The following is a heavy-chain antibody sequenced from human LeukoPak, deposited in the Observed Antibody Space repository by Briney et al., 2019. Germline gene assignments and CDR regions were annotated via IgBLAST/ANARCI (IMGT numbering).Heavy chain of an antibody. V-gene: IGHV3-30-3*01. CDR3: ARARVVGATSFDY. CDR2: ISYDGSNK. J-gene: IGHJ4*02. D-gene: IGHD1-26*01. CDR1: GFTFSSYA. Sequence: QSGGSLRLSFAASGFTFSSYAMHWVRQAPGKGLEWVAVISYDGSNKYYADSVKGRFTISRDNSKNTLYLQMNSLRAEDTAVYYCARARVVGATSFDYWGQGTLVTVSS.